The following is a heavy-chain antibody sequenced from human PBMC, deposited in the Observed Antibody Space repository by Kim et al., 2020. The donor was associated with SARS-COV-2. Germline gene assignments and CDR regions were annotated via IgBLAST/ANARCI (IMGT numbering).Heavy chain of an antibody. J-gene: IGHJ4*02. CDR1: GYTFTSYG. Sequence: ASVKVSCKASGYTFTSYGISWVRQAPGQGLEWMGWISAYNGNTNYAQKLQGRVTMTTDTSTSTAYMELRSLRSDDTAVYYCAREVDCGGDCLGGAFDYWGQGTLVTVSS. V-gene: IGHV1-18*04. CDR2: ISAYNGNT. CDR3: AREVDCGGDCLGGAFDY. D-gene: IGHD2-21*01.